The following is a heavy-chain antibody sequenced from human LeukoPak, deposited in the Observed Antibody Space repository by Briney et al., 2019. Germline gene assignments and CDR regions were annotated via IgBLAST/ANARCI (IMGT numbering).Heavy chain of an antibody. V-gene: IGHV3-30*01. J-gene: IGHJ4*02. CDR2: ISYDGSTK. CDR1: GFTFSSYA. CDR3: ARVGIVVIPAARFDC. D-gene: IGHD2-2*01. Sequence: GGSLRLSCAASGFTFSSYAMTWVRQAPGKGLEWMAMISYDGSTKSYADSVKGRFTISRDNSKNTLFLQMNSLRAEDTAVYYCARVGIVVIPAARFDCWGQGTLVTVSS.